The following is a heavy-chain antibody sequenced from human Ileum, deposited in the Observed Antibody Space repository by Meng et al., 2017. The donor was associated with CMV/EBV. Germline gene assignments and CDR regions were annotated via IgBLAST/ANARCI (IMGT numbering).Heavy chain of an antibody. CDR2: LHFDGHSK. V-gene: IGHV3-30*02. J-gene: IGHJ4*02. CDR1: GFTFRSYV. D-gene: IGHD3-22*01. CDR3: AKDGGYYNLDY. Sequence: QGPWLGSGGGEVQPGGSLRLSCVASGFTFRSYVMNWVRPAPGKGLEWVAYLHFDGHSKYYSDSVKGRFTVSRDNSKNTLYLQLSSLRVDDTAVYYCAKDGGYYNLDYWGQGTLVTVSS.